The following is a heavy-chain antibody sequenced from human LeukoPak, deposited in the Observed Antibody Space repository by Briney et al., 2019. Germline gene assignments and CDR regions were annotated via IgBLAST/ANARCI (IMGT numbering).Heavy chain of an antibody. CDR3: AKNSGYRGLELRVAFDI. CDR2: IRYDGSNK. V-gene: IGHV3-30*02. J-gene: IGHJ3*02. CDR1: GFTFSSYG. Sequence: PGGSLRLSCAASGFTFSSYGMHWVRRAPGKGLEWVAFIRYDGSNKYYADSVKGRFTISRDNSKNTLYLQVNSLRAEDTAVYYCAKNSGYRGLELRVAFDIWGQGTMVTVSS. D-gene: IGHD1-7*01.